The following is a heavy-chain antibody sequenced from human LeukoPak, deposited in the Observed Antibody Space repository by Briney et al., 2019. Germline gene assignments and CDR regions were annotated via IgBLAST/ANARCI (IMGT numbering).Heavy chain of an antibody. CDR3: ARDVGSSWYKCSDY. CDR1: GFTLSNYG. Sequence: GGSLRLSCAASGFTLSNYGMSWVRQAPGKGLEWVSGISGTTATTYYADSVKGRFTISRDNSDNTLFLQMNTLRAEDTAVYYCARDVGSSWYKCSDYWGQGTLVTVSS. V-gene: IGHV3-23*01. CDR2: ISGTTATT. J-gene: IGHJ4*02. D-gene: IGHD6-13*01.